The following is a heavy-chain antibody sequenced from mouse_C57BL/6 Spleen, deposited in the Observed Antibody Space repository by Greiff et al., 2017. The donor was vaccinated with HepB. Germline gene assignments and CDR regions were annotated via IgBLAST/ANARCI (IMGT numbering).Heavy chain of an antibody. D-gene: IGHD2-3*01. V-gene: IGHV14-4*01. J-gene: IGHJ4*01. CDR2: IDPENGDT. Sequence: EVQLQQSGAELVRPGASVKLSCTASGFNIKDDYMHWVKQRPEQGLEWIGWIDPENGDTEYASKFQGKATITADTSSNTAYLQLSSLTSEDTAVYYCTTGWLHPYAMDYWGQGTSVTVSS. CDR3: TTGWLHPYAMDY. CDR1: GFNIKDDY.